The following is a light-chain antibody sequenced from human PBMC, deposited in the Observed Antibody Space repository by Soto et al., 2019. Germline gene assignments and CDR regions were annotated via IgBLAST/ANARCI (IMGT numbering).Light chain of an antibody. CDR1: QSISSW. Sequence: DIQVTQSPSTLSASVGDRVTITCRASQSISSWLAWYQQKPGKAPKLLIFDASSLESGVPSRFSGSGSGAEFTLTISSLQPDDSATYYCQQYNSYSPLTFGGGTKVDIK. CDR2: DAS. V-gene: IGKV1-5*01. J-gene: IGKJ4*01. CDR3: QQYNSYSPLT.